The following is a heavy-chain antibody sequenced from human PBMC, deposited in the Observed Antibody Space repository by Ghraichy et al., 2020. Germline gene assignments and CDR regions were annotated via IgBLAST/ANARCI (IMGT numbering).Heavy chain of an antibody. D-gene: IGHD3-22*01. Sequence: GGSLRLSCAASGFTFSSYAMSWVRQAPGKGLEWVSAISGSGGSTYYADSVKGRFTISRDNSKNTLYLQMNSLRAEDTAVYYCAKPPTYYYDSSGYYGPVDYWGQGTLATVSS. CDR3: AKPPTYYYDSSGYYGPVDY. V-gene: IGHV3-23*01. CDR2: ISGSGGST. J-gene: IGHJ4*02. CDR1: GFTFSSYA.